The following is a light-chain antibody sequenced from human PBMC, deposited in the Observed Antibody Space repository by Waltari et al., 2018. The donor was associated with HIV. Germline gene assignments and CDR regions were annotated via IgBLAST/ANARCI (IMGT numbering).Light chain of an antibody. J-gene: IGLJ1*01. CDR1: CSDIGRHSY. Sequence: QSALTQTTSVSGPPHQSITISCTGTCSDIGRHSYVSWYQQHPGKAPKLMIYEVSNRPSGVSNRFSGSKSGNSASLTISGLQPEDEADYYCGSYTTSSTPYVFGTGTKVTVL. V-gene: IGLV2-14*01. CDR2: EVS. CDR3: GSYTTSSTPYV.